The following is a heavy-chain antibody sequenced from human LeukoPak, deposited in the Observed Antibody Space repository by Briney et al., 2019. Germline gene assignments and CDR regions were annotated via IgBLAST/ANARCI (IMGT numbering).Heavy chain of an antibody. CDR2: INPNSGGT. V-gene: IGHV1-2*06. CDR1: GYTFTGYY. Sequence: ASVKVSCKASGYTFTGYYMHWVRQAPGQGLEWMGRINPNSGGTNYAQKFQGRVTMTRNTSISTAYMELSSLRSEDTAVYYCARVLSTRSLGGYYYYGMDVWGQGTTVTVSS. CDR3: ARVLSTRSLGGYYYYGMDV. J-gene: IGHJ6*02. D-gene: IGHD2/OR15-2a*01.